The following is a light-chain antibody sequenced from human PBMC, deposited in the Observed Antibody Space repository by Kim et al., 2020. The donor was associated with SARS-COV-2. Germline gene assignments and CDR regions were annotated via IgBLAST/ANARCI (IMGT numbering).Light chain of an antibody. V-gene: IGKV3-15*01. CDR1: QSVSSN. CDR3: QQYNNWPPWT. CDR2: GAS. Sequence: SPGERATLSCRASQSVSSNLAWYQQKPGQAPRLLIYGASTRATGIPARFRGSGSGTEFTLTISSLQPEDFAVYYCQQYNNWPPWTFGQGTKVDIK. J-gene: IGKJ1*01.